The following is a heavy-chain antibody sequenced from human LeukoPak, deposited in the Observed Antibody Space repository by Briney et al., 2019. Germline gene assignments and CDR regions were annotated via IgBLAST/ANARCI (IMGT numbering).Heavy chain of an antibody. J-gene: IGHJ4*02. CDR1: GYTFTDYY. V-gene: IGHV1-69-2*01. CDR2: VDPEDGET. Sequence: ASVKISCKASGYTFTDYYMHWVQQAPGKGLEWMGRVDPEDGETIYAEKFQGRVTITADTSTDTAYMELSSLGSEDTAVYYCATDQRPAATPEYYDFWSGYYGRGEGFDYWGQGTLVTVSS. D-gene: IGHD3-3*01. CDR3: ATDQRPAATPEYYDFWSGYYGRGEGFDY.